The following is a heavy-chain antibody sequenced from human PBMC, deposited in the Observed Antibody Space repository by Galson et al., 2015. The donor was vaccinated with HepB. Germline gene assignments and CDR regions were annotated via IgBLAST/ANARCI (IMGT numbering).Heavy chain of an antibody. V-gene: IGHV3-21*01. CDR3: ARDRYSIITMVRGVPPGTIDP. CDR1: GFTFSSYS. Sequence: SLRLSCAASGFTFSSYSMNWVRQAPGKGLEWVSSISSSSSYIYYADSVKGRFTISRDNAKNSLYLQMNSLRAEDTAVYYCARDRYSIITMVRGVPPGTIDPWGQGTLVTVSS. J-gene: IGHJ5*02. D-gene: IGHD3-10*01. CDR2: ISSSSSYI.